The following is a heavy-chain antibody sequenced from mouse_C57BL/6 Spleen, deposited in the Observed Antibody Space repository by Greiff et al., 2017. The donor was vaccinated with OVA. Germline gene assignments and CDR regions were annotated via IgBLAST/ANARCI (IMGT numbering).Heavy chain of an antibody. J-gene: IGHJ2*01. V-gene: IGHV1-69*01. CDR1: GYTFTSYW. Sequence: QVQLQQPGAELVMPGASVKLSCKASGYTFTSYWMHWVKQRPGQGLEWIGEIDPSDSYTNYNQKFKGKSTLTVDKSSSTAYMQLSSLPSEDSAVYYCARENFDYWGQGTTLTVSS. CDR2: IDPSDSYT. CDR3: ARENFDY.